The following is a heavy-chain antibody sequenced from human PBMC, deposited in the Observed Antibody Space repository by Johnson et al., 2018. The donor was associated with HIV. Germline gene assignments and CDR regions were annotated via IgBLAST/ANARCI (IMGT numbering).Heavy chain of an antibody. J-gene: IGHJ3*02. CDR2: IQYDGTNT. CDR1: GFTFSSYG. CDR3: ARDPCTGASCLPGAFDI. V-gene: IGHV3-30*02. Sequence: QVLLVESGGGVVQPGGSLRLSCAASGFTFSSYGMHWVRQVPGNGLEWVTFIQYDGTNTYYADSVKGRFTISRDNSKNTLYLQMNSLRAEDTAVYFCARDPCTGASCLPGAFDIWGQGTLVTVSS. D-gene: IGHD2-15*01.